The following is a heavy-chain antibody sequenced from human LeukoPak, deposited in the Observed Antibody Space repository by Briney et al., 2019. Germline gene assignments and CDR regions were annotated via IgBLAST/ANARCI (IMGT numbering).Heavy chain of an antibody. CDR3: TNLADTVGY. CDR1: GFTFSNYG. Sequence: GGSLRLSCAASGFTFSNYGMHWVRLAPGKGLEWVAFIRYDGSNKYYADSVKGRFTISRDNSQNTLYLQVNSLRAEDTAVYYCTNLADTVGYWGQGTLVTVSS. J-gene: IGHJ4*02. CDR2: IRYDGSNK. D-gene: IGHD5-18*01. V-gene: IGHV3-30*02.